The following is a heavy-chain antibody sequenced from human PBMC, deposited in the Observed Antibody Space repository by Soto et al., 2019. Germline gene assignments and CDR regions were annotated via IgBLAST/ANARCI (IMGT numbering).Heavy chain of an antibody. V-gene: IGHV3-30*18. D-gene: IGHD6-19*01. J-gene: IGHJ4*02. Sequence: QVQVVESGGGVVQPGRSLRLSCAASGFTLSCCGMHWVRQAPGKGLEWVGVITYDGGDKHYADSVKGRFTISRASSENTVYLQMNSLRLEDSAIYYCAKEQSSGYYRVVDYWGQGTLVTVSS. CDR2: ITYDGGDK. CDR1: GFTLSCCG. CDR3: AKEQSSGYYRVVDY.